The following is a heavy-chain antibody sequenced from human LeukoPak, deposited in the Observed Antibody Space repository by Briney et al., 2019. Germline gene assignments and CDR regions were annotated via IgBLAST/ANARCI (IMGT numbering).Heavy chain of an antibody. CDR1: GYTFTGYY. V-gene: IGHV1-2*02. D-gene: IGHD3-3*01. CDR3: ARGYDFWSGYYTKYYFDY. J-gene: IGHJ4*02. Sequence: GASVEVSCKASGYTFTGYYMHWVRQAPGQGLEWMGWINPNSGGTNYAQKFQGRVTMTRDTSISTAYMELSRLRSDDTAVYYCARGYDFWSGYYTKYYFDYWGQGTLVTVSS. CDR2: INPNSGGT.